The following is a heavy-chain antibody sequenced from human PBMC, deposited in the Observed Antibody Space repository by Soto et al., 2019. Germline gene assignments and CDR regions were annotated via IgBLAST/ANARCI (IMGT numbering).Heavy chain of an antibody. CDR3: ARGGAGYYYHSSGYYYDY. J-gene: IGHJ4*02. CDR1: GFTFSSYA. CDR2: ISSNGGST. V-gene: IGHV3-64*01. Sequence: GGSLRLSCAASGFTFSSYAMHWVRQAPGKGLEYVSAISSNGGSTYYANSVKGRFTISRDNSKNTLYLQMGSLRAEDMAVYFCARGGAGYYYHSSGYYYDYWGQGTLVTV. D-gene: IGHD3-22*01.